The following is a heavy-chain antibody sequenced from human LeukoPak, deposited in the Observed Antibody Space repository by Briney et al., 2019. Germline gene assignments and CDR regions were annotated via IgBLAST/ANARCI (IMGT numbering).Heavy chain of an antibody. CDR3: ARSTFGGNCNFDY. CDR2: MNPNSGDT. Sequence: ASVKVSRKASGYTFFNYDINWVRQAPGQGLEWMGWMNPNSGDTGYAQNFQGGVTFTRDTSITTAYMELSGLRSEDTAVYYCARSTFGGNCNFDYWGQGTLVTVSS. CDR1: GYTFFNYD. D-gene: IGHD3-16*01. V-gene: IGHV1-8*03. J-gene: IGHJ4*02.